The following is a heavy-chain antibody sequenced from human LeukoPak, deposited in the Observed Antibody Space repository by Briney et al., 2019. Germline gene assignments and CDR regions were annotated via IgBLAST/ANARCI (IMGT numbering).Heavy chain of an antibody. J-gene: IGHJ4*02. V-gene: IGHV1-69*13. D-gene: IGHD4-23*01. Sequence: ASVKVSCKASGGTFSSYAISWVRQAPGQGLEWMGGIIPIFGTANYAQKFQGRVTITADDSTSTAYMALSSLRSEDTAVYYCARESAGYGGNSPIPFDYWGQGTLVTVSS. CDR1: GGTFSSYA. CDR3: ARESAGYGGNSPIPFDY. CDR2: IIPIFGTA.